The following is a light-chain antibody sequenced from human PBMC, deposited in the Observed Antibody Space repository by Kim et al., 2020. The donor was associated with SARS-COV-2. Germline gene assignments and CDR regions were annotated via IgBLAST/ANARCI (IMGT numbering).Light chain of an antibody. Sequence: ITTSSTGTSSDVGSYNLVSWYHQHPGKAPKLMISEVSKRPSGVSNRFSGSTSGNPASLTTSGLQAEDEADYSCCSYAGSSTLYVIFGGGTQLTVL. CDR3: CSYAGSSTLYVI. J-gene: IGLJ2*01. V-gene: IGLV2-23*02. CDR2: EVS. CDR1: SSDVGSYNL.